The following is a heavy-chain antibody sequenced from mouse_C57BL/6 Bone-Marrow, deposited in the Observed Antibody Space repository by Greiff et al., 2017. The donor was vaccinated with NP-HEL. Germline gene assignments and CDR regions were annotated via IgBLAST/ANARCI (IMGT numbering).Heavy chain of an antibody. CDR3: ARQELRSYFDY. J-gene: IGHJ2*01. Sequence: EVKLMESGGGLVQPGESLKLSCESNEYEFPSHDMSWVRKTPEKRLELVAAINSDGGSTYYPDTMERRFIISRDNTKKTLYLQMSSLRSEDTAVYYCARQELRSYFDYWGQGTTLTVSS. CDR1: EYEFPSHD. CDR2: INSDGGST. V-gene: IGHV5-2*01. D-gene: IGHD1-1*01.